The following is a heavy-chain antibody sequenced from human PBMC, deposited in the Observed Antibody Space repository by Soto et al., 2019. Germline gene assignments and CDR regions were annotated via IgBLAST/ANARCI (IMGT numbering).Heavy chain of an antibody. CDR3: ARTYYGSGSYYNPPRY. Sequence: GESLKISCKGSGYSFTSYWISWVRQMPGKGLEWMGRIDPSDSYTNYNPSFQGHVTISADKSISTAYLQWSSLKASDTAMYYCARTYYGSGSYYNPPRYWGQGTLVTVSS. CDR2: IDPSDSYT. D-gene: IGHD3-10*01. CDR1: GYSFTSYW. V-gene: IGHV5-10-1*01. J-gene: IGHJ4*02.